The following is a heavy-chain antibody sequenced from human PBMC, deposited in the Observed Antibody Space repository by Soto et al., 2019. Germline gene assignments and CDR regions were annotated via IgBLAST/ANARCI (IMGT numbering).Heavy chain of an antibody. Sequence: PSETLSLTCTVSGGSISSYYWSWIRQPAGKGLEWIGRIYTSGSTNYNPSLKSRVTTSVDTSKNQFSLKLSSVTAADTAVYYCARLLVGVWDLGAFDIWGQGTMVTVSS. D-gene: IGHD1-26*01. J-gene: IGHJ3*02. CDR3: ARLLVGVWDLGAFDI. CDR2: IYTSGST. CDR1: GGSISSYY. V-gene: IGHV4-4*07.